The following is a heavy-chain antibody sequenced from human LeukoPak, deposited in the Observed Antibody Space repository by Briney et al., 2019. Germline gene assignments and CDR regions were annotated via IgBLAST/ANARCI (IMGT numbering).Heavy chain of an antibody. CDR3: AREVAAAGTRYFDY. Sequence: PSETLSLTCAVYGGSFSGYYWSWIRQPPGKGLEWIGGINHSGSTNYNPSLKSRVTISVDTSKNQFSLKLSSVTAADTAVYYCAREVAAAGTRYFDYWGQGTLVTVSS. CDR2: INHSGST. D-gene: IGHD6-13*01. J-gene: IGHJ4*02. V-gene: IGHV4-34*01. CDR1: GGSFSGYY.